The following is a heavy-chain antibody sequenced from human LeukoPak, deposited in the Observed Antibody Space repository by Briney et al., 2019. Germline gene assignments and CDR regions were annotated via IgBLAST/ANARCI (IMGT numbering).Heavy chain of an antibody. Sequence: RTGGSLRLSCTASGFTFSDYWMTWVRQAPGKGLEWVANIKQDGSAKYYVDSVKGRFTISRDNATNSLYLQMDSLRVEDTATYYCARWRGSTSERSDYWGQGTLVTVSS. D-gene: IGHD2-2*01. CDR1: GFTFSDYW. J-gene: IGHJ4*02. CDR3: ARWRGSTSERSDY. CDR2: IKQDGSAK. V-gene: IGHV3-7*01.